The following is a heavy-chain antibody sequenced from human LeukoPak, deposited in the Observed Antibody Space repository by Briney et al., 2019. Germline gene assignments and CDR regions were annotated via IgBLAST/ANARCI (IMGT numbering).Heavy chain of an antibody. CDR3: AKSSTGYYYYYMDV. CDR2: ISSSGSTI. D-gene: IGHD6-6*01. J-gene: IGHJ6*03. V-gene: IGHV3-11*01. CDR1: GFTFSDYY. Sequence: SGGSLRLSCAASGFTFSDYYMSWIRQAPGKGLEWVSYISSSGSTIYYADSVKGRFTISRDNAKNSLYLQMNSLRAEDTAVYYCAKSSTGYYYYYMDVWGKGTTVTVSS.